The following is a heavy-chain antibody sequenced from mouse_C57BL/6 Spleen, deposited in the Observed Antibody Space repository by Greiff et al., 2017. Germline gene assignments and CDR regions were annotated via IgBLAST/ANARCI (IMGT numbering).Heavy chain of an antibody. CDR2: ISDGGSYT. CDR1: GFTFSSYA. Sequence: EVKLVESGGGLVKPGGSLKLSCAASGFTFSSYAMSWVRQTPEQRLEWVATISDGGSYTYYPDNVKGRFTISRDNAKNNLYLQMSHLKSEDTAMYYCARDDYDGGAMDDWGQGTSVTVST. D-gene: IGHD2-4*01. CDR3: ARDDYDGGAMDD. J-gene: IGHJ4*01. V-gene: IGHV5-4*03.